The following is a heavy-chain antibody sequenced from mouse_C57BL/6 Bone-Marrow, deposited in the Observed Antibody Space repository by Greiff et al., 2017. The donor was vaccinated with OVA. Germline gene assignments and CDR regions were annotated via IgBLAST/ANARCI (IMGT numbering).Heavy chain of an antibody. D-gene: IGHD2-4*01. J-gene: IGHJ4*01. CDR1: GFNINDYY. CDR2: IDPEDGET. Sequence: VQLQQPGAELVKPGASVKLSCTASGFNINDYYMHWVKQRTEQGLEWIGRIDPEDGETKYAPKFQGKATITADTSSNTAYLQLSSLTSEDTAVYDCARAMITADEAGDYWGQGTSVTVSS. CDR3: ARAMITADEAGDY. V-gene: IGHV14-2*01.